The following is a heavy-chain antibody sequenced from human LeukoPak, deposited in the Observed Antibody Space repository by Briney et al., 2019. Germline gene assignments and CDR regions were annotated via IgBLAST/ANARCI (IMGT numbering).Heavy chain of an antibody. CDR2: IYPGDSDT. CDR1: GCSFTNYW. CDR3: ARRGSSAYYYVFDY. Sequence: GESLKISCKGSGCSFTNYWIGWVRQMPGKGLEWMGMIYPGDSDTRYSPSFQGQVTISADKSISTAYLQWSSLKASDTAMYYCARRGSSAYYYVFDYWGQGALVTVSS. J-gene: IGHJ4*02. D-gene: IGHD3-22*01. V-gene: IGHV5-51*01.